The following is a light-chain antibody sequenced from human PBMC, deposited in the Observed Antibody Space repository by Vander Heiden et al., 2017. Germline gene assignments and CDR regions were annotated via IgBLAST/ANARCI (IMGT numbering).Light chain of an antibody. V-gene: IGLV3-21*02. CDR1: NIGSKS. J-gene: IGLJ2*01. CDR2: DDS. CDR3: QVWDSASDHPVI. Sequence: SYVLTQPPSVSGAPGQTARITCGGNNIGSKSVHWYQQQPGRAPVLVVYDDSDRPSGIPERFSASNSGNTATLTISRVEAGDEADYYCQVWDSASDHPVIFGGGTKLTVL.